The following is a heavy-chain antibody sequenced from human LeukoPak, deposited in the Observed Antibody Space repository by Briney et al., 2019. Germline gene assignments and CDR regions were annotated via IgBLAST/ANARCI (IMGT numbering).Heavy chain of an antibody. Sequence: PSETLSLTCAVYGGSFSGYYWGWIRQPPGKGLEWIGEINHSGSPNYNPSLKSRVTISVDTSKNQFSLKLSSVTAADSAVYYCARNLGFDYWGQGTLVTVSS. CDR1: GGSFSGYY. CDR3: ARNLGFDY. J-gene: IGHJ4*02. CDR2: INHSGSP. V-gene: IGHV4-34*01.